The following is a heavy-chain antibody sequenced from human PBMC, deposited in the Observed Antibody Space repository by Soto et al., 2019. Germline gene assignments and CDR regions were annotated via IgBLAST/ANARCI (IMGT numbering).Heavy chain of an antibody. CDR1: GYTFTSYD. Sequence: ASVKVSCKASGYTFTSYDINWVRQATGQGLEWMGWMNPNSGNTGYAQKFQGRVTMTRNTSISTAYMELSSLRSDDTAVYYCARESLYYYDSSGYPQTDAFDIWGQGTMVTVSS. CDR2: MNPNSGNT. V-gene: IGHV1-8*01. J-gene: IGHJ3*02. D-gene: IGHD3-22*01. CDR3: ARESLYYYDSSGYPQTDAFDI.